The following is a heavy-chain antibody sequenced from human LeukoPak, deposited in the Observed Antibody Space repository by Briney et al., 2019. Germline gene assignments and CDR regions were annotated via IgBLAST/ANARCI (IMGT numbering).Heavy chain of an antibody. Sequence: ASVKVSCKASGYTFTSYAMHWVRQAPGQRLEWMGWINAGNGNTKYSQEFQGRVTITRDTSASTAYMELSSLRSEDMAVYYCARDEGSGWPVDYWGQGTLVTVSS. CDR2: INAGNGNT. D-gene: IGHD6-19*01. V-gene: IGHV1-3*03. CDR3: ARDEGSGWPVDY. CDR1: GYTFTSYA. J-gene: IGHJ4*02.